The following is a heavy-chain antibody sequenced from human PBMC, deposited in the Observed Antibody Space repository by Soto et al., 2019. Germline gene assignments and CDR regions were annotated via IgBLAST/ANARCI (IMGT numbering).Heavy chain of an antibody. V-gene: IGHV4-59*01. D-gene: IGHD3-3*01. CDR3: ARTGFRFLEWFVDY. CDR1: GGSISSYY. Sequence: SETLSLTCTVSGGSISSYYWSWIRQPPGKGLEWIGYIYYSGSTNYNPSLKSRVTISVDTSKNQFSLKLSSVTAADTAVYYCARTGFRFLEWFVDYWGQGTLVTVSS. CDR2: IYYSGST. J-gene: IGHJ4*02.